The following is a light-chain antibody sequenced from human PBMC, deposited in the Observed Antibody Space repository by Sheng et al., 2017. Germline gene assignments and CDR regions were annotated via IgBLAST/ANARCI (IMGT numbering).Light chain of an antibody. CDR3: QQYGSSPYT. Sequence: DIQMTQSPSSLSASVGDRVTITCRASQSISNSLNWYQQKPGKAPNLLIYAASSLQSGVPSRFSGSGSGTDFTLTISRLEPEDFAVYYCQQYGSSPYTFGQGTRLEIK. V-gene: IGKV1-39*01. CDR2: AAS. J-gene: IGKJ5*01. CDR1: QSISNS.